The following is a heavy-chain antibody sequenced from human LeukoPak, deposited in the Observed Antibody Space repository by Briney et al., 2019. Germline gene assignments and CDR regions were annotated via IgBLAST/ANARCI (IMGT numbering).Heavy chain of an antibody. Sequence: GGSLRLSRAASGFTVRTYYMSWVRQAPGKGLEWVSIIYGGGDTSYADSAKGRFTISRDNSKNTLDLQMNSLRVEDTAVYYCARARSWPEHAFDIWGQGTMVTVSS. CDR1: GFTVRTYY. V-gene: IGHV3-53*01. D-gene: IGHD5-24*01. CDR2: IYGGGDT. CDR3: ARARSWPEHAFDI. J-gene: IGHJ3*02.